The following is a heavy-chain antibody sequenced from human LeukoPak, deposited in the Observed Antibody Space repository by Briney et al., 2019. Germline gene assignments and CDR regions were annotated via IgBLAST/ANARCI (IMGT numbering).Heavy chain of an antibody. D-gene: IGHD4-17*01. J-gene: IGHJ6*03. CDR3: ARAPHGDIGVIDYYYYMDV. Sequence: PGGSLRLSCAASGFTFSSYAMHWVRQAPGKGLEWVSSISSSSSYIYYADSVKGRFTISRDNAKNSLYLQMNSLRAEDTAVYYCARAPHGDIGVIDYYYYMDVWGKGTTVTVSS. CDR2: ISSSSSYI. CDR1: GFTFSSYA. V-gene: IGHV3-21*01.